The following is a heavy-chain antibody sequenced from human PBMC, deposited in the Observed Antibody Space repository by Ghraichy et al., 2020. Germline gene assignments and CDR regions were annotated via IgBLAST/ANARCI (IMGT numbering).Heavy chain of an antibody. J-gene: IGHJ2*01. CDR2: FDPEDGET. CDR1: GYTLTELS. D-gene: IGHD3-3*01. Sequence: ASVKVSCKVSGYTLTELSMHWVRQAPGKGLEWMGGFDPEDGETIYAQKFQGRVTMTEDTSTDTAYMELSSLRSEDTAVYYCATAGTIFGVVRALWGYFDLGGRGTLVTVSS. CDR3: ATAGTIFGVVRALWGYFDL. V-gene: IGHV1-24*01.